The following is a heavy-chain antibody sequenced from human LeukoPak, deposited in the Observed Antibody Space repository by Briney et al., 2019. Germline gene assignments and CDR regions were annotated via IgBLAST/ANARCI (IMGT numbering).Heavy chain of an antibody. V-gene: IGHV3-30*03. CDR2: ISYDGSNK. J-gene: IGHJ4*02. D-gene: IGHD2-15*01. Sequence: GGSLRLSCAASGFTFSSYGMHWVRQAPGKGLEWVAVISYDGSNKYYADSVKGRFTISRDNSKNTLYLQMNSVRAEDTAVYYCALSGYGSGGVDYWGQGTLVTVSS. CDR1: GFTFSSYG. CDR3: ALSGYGSGGVDY.